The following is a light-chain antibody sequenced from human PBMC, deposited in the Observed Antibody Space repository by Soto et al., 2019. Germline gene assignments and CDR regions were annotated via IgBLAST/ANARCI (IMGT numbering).Light chain of an antibody. Sequence: EIVLTQSPGTLSLSPGERATLSCRASQSVSSSYLAWYQKKSGQAPRLLIYAASSRATGIPDRFTGSGSGTDFTLTISRLEPEDFAVYYCQQYGSSPTCGQGTKVEIK. CDR2: AAS. V-gene: IGKV3-20*01. CDR1: QSVSSSY. CDR3: QQYGSSPT. J-gene: IGKJ1*01.